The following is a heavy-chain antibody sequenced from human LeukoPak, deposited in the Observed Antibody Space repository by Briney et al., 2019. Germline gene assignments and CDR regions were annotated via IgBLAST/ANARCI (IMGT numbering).Heavy chain of an antibody. J-gene: IGHJ4*02. CDR2: IYNSGIT. CDR3: ASHPGGY. Sequence: SETLSLTCTVSGGSISSNYYWSWIRQPAGKGLEYIGRIYNSGITNYNPSLKSRVTISVDTSKNQFSLKLSSVTAADTAVYYCASHPGGYWGQGTLVTVSS. CDR1: GGSISSNYY. V-gene: IGHV4-4*07. D-gene: IGHD2-15*01.